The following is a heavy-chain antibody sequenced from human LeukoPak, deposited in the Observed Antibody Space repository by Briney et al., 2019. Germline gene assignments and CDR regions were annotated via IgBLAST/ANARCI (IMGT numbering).Heavy chain of an antibody. CDR1: GYTFNNHG. CDR2: ISAYNGKT. CDR3: ARGYSGGWYDDFDY. J-gene: IGHJ4*02. D-gene: IGHD6-19*01. Sequence: GASVKVSCKSSGYTFNNHGISWVRQAPGQGLEWMGWISAYNGKTNYAQTLKGRVTMTTDTSKSTAYMELRSLRSDDTAVYYCARGYSGGWYDDFDYWGQGTLVTISS. V-gene: IGHV1-18*01.